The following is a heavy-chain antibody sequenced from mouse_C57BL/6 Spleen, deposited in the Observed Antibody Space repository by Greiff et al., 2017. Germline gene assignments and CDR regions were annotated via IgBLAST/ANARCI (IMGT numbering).Heavy chain of an antibody. V-gene: IGHV1-26*01. J-gene: IGHJ4*01. D-gene: IGHD2-4*01. CDR3: ARRRYDYDGAMDY. CDR2: INPNNGGT. Sequence: EVQLQQSGPELVKPGASVKISCKASGYTFTDYYMNWVKQSHGKSLEWIGDINPNNGGTSYNQKFKGKATLTVDKSSSTAYMELRSLTSEDSAVYYCARRRYDYDGAMDYWGQGTSVTVSS. CDR1: GYTFTDYY.